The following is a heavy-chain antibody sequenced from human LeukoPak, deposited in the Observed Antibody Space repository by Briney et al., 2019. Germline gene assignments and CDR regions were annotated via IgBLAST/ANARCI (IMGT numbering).Heavy chain of an antibody. D-gene: IGHD3-3*01. CDR1: EFTFSRYA. Sequence: GSLRLSCAASEFTFSRYAMHWLRQAPGKGLEWVALISVDGDDKYYADSVRGRFTVSRDDSNHTLYLQMSSLRAEDTAVYYCTNTLEWLLPYFDYWGQGTLVTVSS. CDR2: ISVDGDDK. V-gene: IGHV3-30*04. CDR3: TNTLEWLLPYFDY. J-gene: IGHJ4*02.